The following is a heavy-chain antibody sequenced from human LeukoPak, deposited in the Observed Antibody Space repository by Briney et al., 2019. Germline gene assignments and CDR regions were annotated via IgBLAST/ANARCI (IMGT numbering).Heavy chain of an antibody. V-gene: IGHV3-30-3*01. CDR2: ISYDGSNK. D-gene: IGHD1-26*01. CDR3: AKDKEWELLGSAFDL. CDR1: GFTFSSYA. J-gene: IGHJ3*01. Sequence: GGSLRLSCAAPGFTFSSYAMHWVRQAPGKGLEWVAVISYDGSNKYYADSVKGRFTISRDNSKNTLYLQMNSLRAEDTAVYYCAKDKEWELLGSAFDLWGQGTMVTVSS.